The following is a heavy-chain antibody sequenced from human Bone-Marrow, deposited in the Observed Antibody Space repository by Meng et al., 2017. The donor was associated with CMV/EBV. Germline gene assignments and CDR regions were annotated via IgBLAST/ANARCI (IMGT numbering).Heavy chain of an antibody. V-gene: IGHV3-74*01. CDR3: ARVGDRYCSSTSCSPMDY. CDR2: INSDGGST. Sequence: GESLKISCAASGFTFSSYWMHWVRQAPGKGLVWVSRINSDGGSTGYADSVKGRFTISRDNAKNTLYLQMNSLRAEDTAVYYCARVGDRYCSSTSCSPMDYWGQGTLVTVSS. D-gene: IGHD2-2*01. CDR1: GFTFSSYW. J-gene: IGHJ4*02.